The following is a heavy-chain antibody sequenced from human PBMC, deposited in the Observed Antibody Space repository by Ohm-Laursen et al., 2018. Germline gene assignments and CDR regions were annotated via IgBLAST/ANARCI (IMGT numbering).Heavy chain of an antibody. CDR1: DAAFRRDY. D-gene: IGHD6-19*01. J-gene: IGHJ4*02. V-gene: IGHV4-59*12. CDR2: IHYDGRT. CDR3: ARLPDHSGWPFDY. Sequence: SETLSLTCIVSDAAFRRDYWTWIRQFPGREMEWIGYIHYDGRTVYNPSLRSRLTMSIEPSKKQFSLRLTSPTAADTAIYYCARLPDHSGWPFDYWGQGTLVTVSS.